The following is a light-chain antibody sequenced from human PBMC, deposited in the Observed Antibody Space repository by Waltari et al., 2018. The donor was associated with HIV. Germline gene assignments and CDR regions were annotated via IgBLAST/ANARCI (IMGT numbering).Light chain of an antibody. CDR2: NNN. CDR1: SSNIGTYS. Sequence: QSVLTQPPSASGTPGQRVTIPCSGGSSNIGTYSVNWYQQVPGTAPKLPIYNNNQWPSGVPDRSSGSKSGTSASLAISGLQSEDEADYYCATWEHRLNGPIFGGGTRLTVL. V-gene: IGLV1-44*01. J-gene: IGLJ2*01. CDR3: ATWEHRLNGPI.